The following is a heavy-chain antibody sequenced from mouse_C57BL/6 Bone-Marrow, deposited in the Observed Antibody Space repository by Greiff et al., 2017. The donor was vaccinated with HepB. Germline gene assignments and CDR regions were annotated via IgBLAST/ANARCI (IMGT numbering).Heavy chain of an antibody. CDR3: ARHDWDYDGYYAMDY. J-gene: IGHJ4*01. Sequence: EVKLVESGGGLVQPGGSLKLSCAASGFTFSDYYMYWVRQTPEKRLEWVAYISNGGGSTYYPDTVKGRFTISRDNAKNTLYLQMSRLKSEDTAMYYCARHDWDYDGYYAMDYWGQGTSVTVSS. CDR1: GFTFSDYY. CDR2: ISNGGGST. V-gene: IGHV5-12*01. D-gene: IGHD2-4*01.